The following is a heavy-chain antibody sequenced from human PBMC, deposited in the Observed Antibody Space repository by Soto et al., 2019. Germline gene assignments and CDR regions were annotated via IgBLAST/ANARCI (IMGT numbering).Heavy chain of an antibody. V-gene: IGHV3-30*18. J-gene: IGHJ4*02. CDR3: AKDLRYDSPGTSLY. D-gene: IGHD3-22*01. Sequence: PGGSLRFSCAASGFTFSSYGMHWVRQAPGKGLEWVAVISYDGSNKYYADSVKGRFTISRDNSKNTLYLQMNSLRAEDTAVYYCAKDLRYDSPGTSLYWGQGTLVTVSS. CDR1: GFTFSSYG. CDR2: ISYDGSNK.